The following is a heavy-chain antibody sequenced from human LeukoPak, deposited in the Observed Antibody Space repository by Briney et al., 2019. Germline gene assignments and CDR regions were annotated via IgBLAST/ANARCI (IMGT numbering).Heavy chain of an antibody. J-gene: IGHJ4*02. Sequence: PGGSLRLSCAASGFSFSRYWMSWVRQAPVRGLEWVANIKPDGSEIYYVDSVKGRFTISRDNAKNSLYLEMSSLRVEDTAVYFCARLRSLDKWGQGTLVTVS. CDR2: IKPDGSEI. CDR3: ARLRSLDK. D-gene: IGHD5-24*01. CDR1: GFSFSRYW. V-gene: IGHV3-7*01.